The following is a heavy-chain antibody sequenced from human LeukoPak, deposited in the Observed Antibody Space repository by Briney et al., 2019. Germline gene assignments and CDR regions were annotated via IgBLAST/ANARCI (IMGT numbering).Heavy chain of an antibody. CDR1: GGSFSGYY. Sequence: SETLPLTCAVYGGSFSGYYWSWIRQRPGKGLEWIGEINHSGSTNYNPSLKSRVTISVDTSKNQFSLKLSSVTAADTAVYYCARGRDGYNPRTLRNWFDPWGQGTLVTVSS. J-gene: IGHJ5*02. D-gene: IGHD5-12*01. CDR2: INHSGST. CDR3: ARGRDGYNPRTLRNWFDP. V-gene: IGHV4-34*01.